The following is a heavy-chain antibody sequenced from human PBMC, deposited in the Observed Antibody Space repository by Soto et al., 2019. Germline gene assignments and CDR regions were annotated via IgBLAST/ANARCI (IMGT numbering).Heavy chain of an antibody. Sequence: SETLSLTCTVSGGSISSYYWSWIRQPPGKGLEWIGYIYYSGSTNYNPSLKSRVTISVDTSKNQFSLKLSSVTAADTAVYYCARVLELRTPNAFDIWGQGTMVTVSS. CDR3: ARVLELRTPNAFDI. CDR2: IYYSGST. J-gene: IGHJ3*02. CDR1: GGSISSYY. V-gene: IGHV4-59*01. D-gene: IGHD1-7*01.